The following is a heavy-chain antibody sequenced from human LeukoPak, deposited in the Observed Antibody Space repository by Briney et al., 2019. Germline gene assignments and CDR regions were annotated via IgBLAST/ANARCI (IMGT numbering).Heavy chain of an antibody. CDR2: LYSGGST. Sequence: EGSLRLSCAASGFTVSSNYMSWVRQAPGKGLEWVSVLYSGGSTYYADSVKGRFTISRDNSKNTVCLQMNSLRVEDTAVYYCARDPSGSGWSLNNWGQGTLVTVSS. CDR3: ARDPSGSGWSLNN. D-gene: IGHD6-19*01. J-gene: IGHJ4*02. CDR1: GFTVSSNY. V-gene: IGHV3-53*01.